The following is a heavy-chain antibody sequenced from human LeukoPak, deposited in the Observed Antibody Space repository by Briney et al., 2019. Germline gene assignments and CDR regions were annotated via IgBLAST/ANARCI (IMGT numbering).Heavy chain of an antibody. J-gene: IGHJ5*02. CDR3: ARGPSRDYGSGSSWFDP. CDR1: GYTFTTYD. V-gene: IGHV1-8*01. D-gene: IGHD3-10*01. CDR2: MNPNSSNT. Sequence: ASVKVPCKASGYTFTTYDINWVRQVTGQGLEWMGWMNPNSSNTGYAQKIQGRVTMTRNTSINTAYMELSSLRSEDTAVYYCARGPSRDYGSGSSWFDPWGQGTLVTVSS.